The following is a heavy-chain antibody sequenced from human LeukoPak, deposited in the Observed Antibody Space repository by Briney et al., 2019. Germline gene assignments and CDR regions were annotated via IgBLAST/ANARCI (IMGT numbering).Heavy chain of an antibody. D-gene: IGHD3-10*01. CDR1: GASISSTGHY. CDR2: IYYSGST. V-gene: IGHV4-39*07. J-gene: IGHJ6*03. Sequence: SETLSLTCTVSGASISSTGHYWGWIRQPPGKGLEWVGSIYYSGSTYYNPSLKSRVTISVDTSKNQFSLKLSSVTAADTAVYYCARGRSSMVRGYYYYYMDVWGKGTTVTISS. CDR3: ARGRSSMVRGYYYYYMDV.